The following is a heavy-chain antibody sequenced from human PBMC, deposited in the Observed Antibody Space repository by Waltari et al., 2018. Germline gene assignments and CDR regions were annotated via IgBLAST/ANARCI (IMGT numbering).Heavy chain of an antibody. Sequence: EVHLLESGGGLVQSGGSLRLSCAASGFTFSSYAVSWVRQAPGKGLEWVSSISGTGGSTWYADSVKGRCTISRDNSKNTLYLQMNSLRAEDTAVYYCSKGGAYGVSFDYWGQGTLVTVSS. V-gene: IGHV3-23*01. CDR1: GFTFSSYA. D-gene: IGHD2-21*01. J-gene: IGHJ4*02. CDR2: ISGTGGST. CDR3: SKGGAYGVSFDY.